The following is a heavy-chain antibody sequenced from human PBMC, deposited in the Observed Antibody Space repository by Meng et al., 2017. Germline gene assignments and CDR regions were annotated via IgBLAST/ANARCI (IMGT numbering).Heavy chain of an antibody. J-gene: IGHJ3*02. CDR1: GGSISSSSYY. CDR2: IYYSGST. V-gene: IGHV4-61*01. D-gene: IGHD3-10*01. CDR3: ARASGYYGSGSYYNDNDAFDI. Sequence: SETLSLTCTVSGGSISSSSYYWSWIRQPPGKGLEWIGYIYYSGSTNYNPSLKSRVTISVDTSKNQCSLKLSSVTAADTAVYYCARASGYYGSGSYYNDNDAFDIWGQGTMVTVSS.